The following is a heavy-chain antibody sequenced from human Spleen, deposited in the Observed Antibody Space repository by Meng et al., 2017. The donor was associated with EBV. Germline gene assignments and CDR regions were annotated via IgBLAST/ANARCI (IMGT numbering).Heavy chain of an antibody. CDR2: IFDSGTT. CDR3: ARGTSRPSMYYFDY. J-gene: IGHJ4*02. V-gene: IGHV4-4*02. Sequence: QVQLQESGPGLVKPSGTLSLTCGVSGAPISSSHWWSWVRQTPGKGLEWIGEIFDSGTTNYNPSLKSRVTISVDESKRRFSLNLSSVTAADTAVYYCARGTSRPSMYYFDYWGQGIPVTVSS. D-gene: IGHD6-13*01. CDR1: GAPISSSHW.